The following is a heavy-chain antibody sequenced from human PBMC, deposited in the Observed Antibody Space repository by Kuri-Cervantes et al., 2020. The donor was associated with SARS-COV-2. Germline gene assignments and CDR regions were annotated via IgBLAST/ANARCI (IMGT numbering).Heavy chain of an antibody. Sequence: GESLKISCAASGFTFSSYAMSWVRQAPGKGLEWVSAISGSGGSTYYADSVKGRFTISRDNSKNTLYLQMNSLRAEDTAVYHCAKGEFYARAFDYWGQGTLVTVSS. D-gene: IGHD2/OR15-2a*01. CDR3: AKGEFYARAFDY. V-gene: IGHV3-23*01. CDR2: ISGSGGST. J-gene: IGHJ4*02. CDR1: GFTFSSYA.